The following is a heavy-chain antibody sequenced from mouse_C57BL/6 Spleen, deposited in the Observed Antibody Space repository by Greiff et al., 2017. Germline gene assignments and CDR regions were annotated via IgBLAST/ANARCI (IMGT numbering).Heavy chain of an antibody. V-gene: IGHV5-4*01. J-gene: IGHJ1*03. Sequence: EVKLMESGGGLVKPGGSLKLSCAASGFTFSSYAMSWVRQTPEKRLEWVATISDGGSYTYYPDNVKGRFPISRDNAKNNLYLQMSHLKSEDTAMYYCARDRGGNYGYFDVWGTGTTVTVSS. CDR1: GFTFSSYA. CDR2: ISDGGSYT. CDR3: ARDRGGNYGYFDV. D-gene: IGHD1-1*01.